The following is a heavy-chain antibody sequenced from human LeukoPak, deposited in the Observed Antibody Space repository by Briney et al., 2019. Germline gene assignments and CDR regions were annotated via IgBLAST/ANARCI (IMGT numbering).Heavy chain of an antibody. CDR1: GGSFSGYY. J-gene: IGHJ4*02. CDR2: INHSGST. D-gene: IGHD6-19*01. CDR3: ARGRSSGWYNNYFDY. Sequence: KPSATLSLTCAVYGGSFSGYYWSWIRQPPGKGLEWIGEINHSGSTNYNPSLKSRVTISVDTSKNQFSLKLSSVTAADTAVYYCARGRSSGWYNNYFDYWGQGTLVTVSS. V-gene: IGHV4-34*01.